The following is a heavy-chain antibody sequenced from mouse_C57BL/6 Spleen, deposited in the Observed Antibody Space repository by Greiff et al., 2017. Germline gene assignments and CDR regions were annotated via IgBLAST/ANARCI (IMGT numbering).Heavy chain of an antibody. CDR2: FHPYNDDT. J-gene: IGHJ3*01. CDR3: ARVDSSGYVTFAY. Sequence: VKLVESGAELVKPGASVKMSCKASGYTFTTYPIEWMKQNHGKSLEWIGNFHPYNDDTKYNEKFKGKATLTVEKSSSTVYLELSRLTSDDSAVYYCARVDSSGYVTFAYWGQGTLVTVSA. D-gene: IGHD3-2*02. V-gene: IGHV1-47*01. CDR1: GYTFTTYP.